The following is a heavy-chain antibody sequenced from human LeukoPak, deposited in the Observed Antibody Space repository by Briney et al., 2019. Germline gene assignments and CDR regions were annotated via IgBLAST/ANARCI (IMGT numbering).Heavy chain of an antibody. J-gene: IGHJ4*02. CDR3: ARYTSSWFFDS. D-gene: IGHD6-13*01. CDR2: TYYRSKWYS. V-gene: IGHV6-1*01. CDR1: GDSVSSTSAA. Sequence: SQTLSPTCAISGDSVSSTSAAWTWIRQSPSRGLEWLGRTYYRSKWYSDYAVSVRGRITVNPDTSTNQFSLQLNSVTPEDTAVYYCARYTSSWFFDSWGLGTLVTVSS.